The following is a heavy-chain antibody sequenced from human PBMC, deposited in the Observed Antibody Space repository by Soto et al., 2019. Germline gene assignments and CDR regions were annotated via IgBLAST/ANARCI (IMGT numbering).Heavy chain of an antibody. V-gene: IGHV4-30-2*01. J-gene: IGHJ4*02. CDR2: IFPSGTT. CDR3: ARGREFDS. CDR1: FDSLTSGTDA. Sequence: PSETLSLTYAVSFDSLTSGTDAWNWIRQPPGKGLEWIGYIFPSGTTYYNPSLKSRVSISIDVSKNQFSLNLRSLTAADTAVYYCARGREFDSWGQGTLVTVSS.